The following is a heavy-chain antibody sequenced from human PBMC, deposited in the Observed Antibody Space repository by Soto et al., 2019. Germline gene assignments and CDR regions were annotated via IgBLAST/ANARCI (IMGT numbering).Heavy chain of an antibody. CDR2: IFSSGST. J-gene: IGHJ6*02. CDR3: ARGDYGDYYYYYYGMDV. D-gene: IGHD4-17*01. Sequence: PSETLSLTCTVAGGSINTFYWSWVRQPAGKGLEWIGRIFSSGSTNYNPSLKSRVTISVDTSKNQFSLKLSSVTAADTAVYYCARGDYGDYYYYYYGMDVWGQGTTVTVSS. V-gene: IGHV4-4*07. CDR1: GGSINTFY.